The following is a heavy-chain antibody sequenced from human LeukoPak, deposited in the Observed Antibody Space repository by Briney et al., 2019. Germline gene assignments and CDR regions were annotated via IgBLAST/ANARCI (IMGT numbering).Heavy chain of an antibody. CDR2: ISSSSSYI. D-gene: IGHD3-10*01. V-gene: IGHV3-21*01. J-gene: IGHJ4*02. CDR1: GFTFSSYS. Sequence: GGSLRLSCAASGFTFSSYSMNWVRQAPGKGLGWVSSISSSSSYIYYADSVKGRFTISRDNAKNSLYLQMNSLRAEDTAVYYCARDTMVRGVIGYWGQGTLVTVSS. CDR3: ARDTMVRGVIGY.